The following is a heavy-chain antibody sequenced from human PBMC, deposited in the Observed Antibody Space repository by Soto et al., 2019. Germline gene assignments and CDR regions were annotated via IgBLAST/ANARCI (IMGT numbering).Heavy chain of an antibody. D-gene: IGHD3-22*01. CDR3: ARSPLYYYDSSGYNPGAFDI. Sequence: GESLKISCKGSGYSFTSYWISWVRQMPGKGLEWMGRIDPSDSYTNYSPSFQGHVTISADKSISTAYLQWSSLKASDTAMYYCARSPLYYYDSSGYNPGAFDIWGQGTMVTVSS. CDR2: IDPSDSYT. V-gene: IGHV5-10-1*01. J-gene: IGHJ3*02. CDR1: GYSFTSYW.